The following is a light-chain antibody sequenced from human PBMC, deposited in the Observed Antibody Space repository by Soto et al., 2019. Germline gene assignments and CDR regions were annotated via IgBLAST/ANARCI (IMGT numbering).Light chain of an antibody. CDR2: KTS. J-gene: IGKJ1*01. CDR1: ESIYSW. Sequence: IQMTQSPSTLSASVGDTVTITCRASESIYSWLAWYKQIPGKAPKLLIYKTSTLQGGVPSRFSGSGSGAEYTLTISSLQPDDFATYFCQEYNTKSRTFGQGTKV. V-gene: IGKV1-5*03. CDR3: QEYNTKSRT.